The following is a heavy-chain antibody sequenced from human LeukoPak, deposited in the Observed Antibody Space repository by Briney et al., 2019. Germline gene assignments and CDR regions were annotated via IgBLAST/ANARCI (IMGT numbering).Heavy chain of an antibody. D-gene: IGHD1-26*01. J-gene: IGHJ3*02. CDR3: ARHRSVSPVSAFDI. V-gene: IGHV4-38-2*01. Sequence: SETLSLTCAVSGYSISSGYYWGLIRQPPGKGLEWIGSIYHSGSTYYNPSLKGRVTISVDTSKTQFSLKLSSVTAADTSVYYCARHRSVSPVSAFDIWGQGTMVTVSS. CDR1: GYSISSGYY. CDR2: IYHSGST.